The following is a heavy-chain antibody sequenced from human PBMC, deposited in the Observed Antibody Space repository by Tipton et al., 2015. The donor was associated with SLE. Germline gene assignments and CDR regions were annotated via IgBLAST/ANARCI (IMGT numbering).Heavy chain of an antibody. D-gene: IGHD2-21*02. CDR3: ARDGGGDMLDF. CDR2: ISESGNT. CDR1: GGFIIGFY. J-gene: IGHJ4*02. Sequence: TLSLTCSVSGGFIIGFYWIWIRQPPGRGLEWIGYISESGNTNYNPSLKSRVTMLVDTSKNQFSLSLTSLTPADTAIYFCARDGGGDMLDFWGQGALVTVSS. V-gene: IGHV4-59*01.